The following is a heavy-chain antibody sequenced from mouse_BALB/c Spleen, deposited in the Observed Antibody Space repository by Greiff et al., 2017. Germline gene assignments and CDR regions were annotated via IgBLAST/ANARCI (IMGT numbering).Heavy chain of an antibody. CDR3: ARAYYGNYNAMDY. Sequence: EVKLQESGPGLVKPSQSLSLTCTVSGYSFTSDYVWCWIRQSPGNQLEWMGYISYSGSTSYNPSLKSRISITRDTSKNQFFLQLNSVTTEDTATYYCARAYYGNYNAMDYWGQGTSVTVSS. J-gene: IGHJ4*01. CDR1: GYSFTSDYV. D-gene: IGHD2-10*01. V-gene: IGHV3-2*02. CDR2: ISYSGST.